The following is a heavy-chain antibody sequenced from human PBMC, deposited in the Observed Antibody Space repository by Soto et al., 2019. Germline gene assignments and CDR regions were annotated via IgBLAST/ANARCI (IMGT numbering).Heavy chain of an antibody. V-gene: IGHV1-18*01. CDR3: ARITDNWNSENYFDP. CDR2: ISAYNNNT. J-gene: IGHJ5*02. Sequence: ASVKVSCKASGYTFTSYGISWVRQAPGQGLEWMGWISAYNNNTHYAQKVQGRVTMTTDTSTNTAYMELRSLRSDDTAVYYCARITDNWNSENYFDPWGQGTLVTVSS. D-gene: IGHD1-7*01. CDR1: GYTFTSYG.